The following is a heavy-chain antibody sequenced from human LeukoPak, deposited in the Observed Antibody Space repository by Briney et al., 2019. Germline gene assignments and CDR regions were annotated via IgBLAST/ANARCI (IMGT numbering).Heavy chain of an antibody. CDR3: AKDGGGNLYGYYYYYMDV. CDR1: GFTFSSYG. Sequence: GGSLRLSCAAFGFTFSSYGMHWVRQAPGKGLEWVAFIRYDGSNKYYADSVKGRFTISRDNSKNTLYLQMNSLRAEDTAVYYCAKDGGGNLYGYYYYYMDVWGKGTTVTISS. CDR2: IRYDGSNK. V-gene: IGHV3-30*02. J-gene: IGHJ6*03. D-gene: IGHD4-23*01.